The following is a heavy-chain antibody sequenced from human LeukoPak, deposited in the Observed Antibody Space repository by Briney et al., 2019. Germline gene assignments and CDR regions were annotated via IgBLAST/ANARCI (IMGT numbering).Heavy chain of an antibody. CDR2: INHSGSS. Sequence: WETLSLTCAVYGGSFSGYYWSWLGQPPGKGLEGIGEINHSGSSNYNPSLKSRVTISVDSSKNRFSLKLSSVTAADTAVYYCAAVYYDFWSEGFDIWGQGTMVTVSS. CDR3: AAVYYDFWSEGFDI. V-gene: IGHV4-34*01. J-gene: IGHJ3*02. CDR1: GGSFSGYY. D-gene: IGHD3-3*01.